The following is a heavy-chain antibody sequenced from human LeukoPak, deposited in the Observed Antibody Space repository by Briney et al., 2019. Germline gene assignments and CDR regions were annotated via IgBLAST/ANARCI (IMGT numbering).Heavy chain of an antibody. D-gene: IGHD3-10*01. Sequence: SETLSLTCAVSGGSISTDTYFWGWIRQPPGKGLEWIGEINHSGSTNYNPSLKSRVTISVDTSKNQFSLKLSSVTAADTAVYYCARTRSLSMVRGPKLRNWFDPWGQGTLVTVSS. CDR1: GGSISTDTYF. CDR3: ARTRSLSMVRGPKLRNWFDP. J-gene: IGHJ5*02. V-gene: IGHV4-34*01. CDR2: INHSGST.